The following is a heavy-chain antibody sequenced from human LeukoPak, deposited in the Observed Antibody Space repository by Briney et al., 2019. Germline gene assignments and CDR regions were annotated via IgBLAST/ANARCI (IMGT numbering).Heavy chain of an antibody. Sequence: PGGSLRLSCAASGFTFSSYWMSWVRQAPGKGLEWVANIKQDGSEKYYVDSVKGRFTISRDNAKNSLYLQMNSLRAEDTAVYYCAKACSTSCHGLALDYWGQGTLATVSS. CDR2: IKQDGSEK. CDR1: GFTFSSYW. V-gene: IGHV3-7*03. J-gene: IGHJ4*02. D-gene: IGHD2-2*01. CDR3: AKACSTSCHGLALDY.